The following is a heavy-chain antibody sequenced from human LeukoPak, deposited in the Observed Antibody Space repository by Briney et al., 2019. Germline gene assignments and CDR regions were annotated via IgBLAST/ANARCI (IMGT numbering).Heavy chain of an antibody. J-gene: IGHJ1*01. D-gene: IGHD4-23*01. CDR2: IYYSGST. CDR1: GGSISSSSYY. Sequence: PSETLSLTCTVSGGSISSSSYYWGWIRQPPGKGLEWIGSIYYSGSTYYNPSLKSRVTISVDTSKNQFSLKLSSVTAADTAVYYCARVLYGGNSGYFQHWGQGTLVTVSS. V-gene: IGHV4-39*07. CDR3: ARVLYGGNSGYFQH.